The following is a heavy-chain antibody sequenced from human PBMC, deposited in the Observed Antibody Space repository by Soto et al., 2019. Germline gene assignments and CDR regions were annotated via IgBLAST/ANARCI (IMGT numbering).Heavy chain of an antibody. CDR2: INGGNGHT. CDR1: GYTFSTYA. D-gene: IGHD1-1*01. V-gene: IGHV1-3*01. J-gene: IGHJ6*02. CDR3: ARGKGMEENYYYYGMDV. Sequence: ASVKVSCKASGYTFSTYALHWVRQAPGQGLEWMGWINGGNGHTRYSQKFKDRVTISRDTPASTAYMELSGLRSEDTAVYYRARGKGMEENYYYYGMDVWGQGTTVTVSS.